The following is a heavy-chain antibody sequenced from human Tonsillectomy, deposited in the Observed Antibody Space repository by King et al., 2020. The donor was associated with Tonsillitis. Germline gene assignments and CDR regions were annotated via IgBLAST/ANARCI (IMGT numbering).Heavy chain of an antibody. CDR3: AREGTMTTSDDAIDM. CDR2: RSDGGGNN. CDR1: GFNFRSFP. V-gene: IGHV3-30-3*01. Sequence: VQLVESGGGVVQPGRSLRLSCAASGFNFRSFPMHWVRQAPGKGLEWVAVRSDGGGNNFYADSVKGRFTISRDNSKNTLNLQMNGLRAEDTAVYYCAREGTMTTSDDAIDMWGQGTMVTVSS. D-gene: IGHD4-17*01. J-gene: IGHJ3*02.